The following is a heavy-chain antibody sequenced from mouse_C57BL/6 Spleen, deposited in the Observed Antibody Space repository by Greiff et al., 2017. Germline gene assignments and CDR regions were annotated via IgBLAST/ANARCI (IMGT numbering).Heavy chain of an antibody. Sequence: VQLQQPGAELVKPGASVKMSCKASGYTFTSYWITGVKQRPGQGLEWIGDIYPGSGSTNYNEKFKSKATLTVATSSSTAYMQLSSLTSEDYAVFYCARGITGGSSYLGYWGQGTTLTVSS. CDR3: ARGITGGSSYLGY. CDR1: GYTFTSYW. CDR2: IYPGSGST. V-gene: IGHV1-55*01. D-gene: IGHD1-1*01. J-gene: IGHJ2*01.